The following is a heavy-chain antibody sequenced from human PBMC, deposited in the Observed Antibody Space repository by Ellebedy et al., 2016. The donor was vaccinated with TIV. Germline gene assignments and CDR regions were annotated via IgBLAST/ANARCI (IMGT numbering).Heavy chain of an antibody. J-gene: IGHJ4*02. Sequence: GESLKISXAGSGFTFNIYGMHWVRQAPGKGLEWVAVISYDGSNKYYADSVKDRFTISRDNSKNTVYLQMNSLRGEDTAVYYCAKGPSRGAAAAKYWGQGTLVTVSS. V-gene: IGHV3-30*18. CDR2: ISYDGSNK. CDR1: GFTFNIYG. D-gene: IGHD6-13*01. CDR3: AKGPSRGAAAAKY.